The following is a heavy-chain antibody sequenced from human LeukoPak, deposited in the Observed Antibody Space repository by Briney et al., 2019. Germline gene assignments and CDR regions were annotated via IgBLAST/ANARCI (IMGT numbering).Heavy chain of an antibody. Sequence: RGSLRLSCAASGFTFSSYAMSWVRQAPGKGLEWVSAISGSGGSTYYADSVKGRFTISRDNSKNTVYLQMNSLRAEDTAVYYCAKDPRAGYSGYDPFDYWGQGTLVSVSS. CDR2: ISGSGGST. V-gene: IGHV3-23*01. CDR3: AKDPRAGYSGYDPFDY. D-gene: IGHD5-12*01. CDR1: GFTFSSYA. J-gene: IGHJ4*02.